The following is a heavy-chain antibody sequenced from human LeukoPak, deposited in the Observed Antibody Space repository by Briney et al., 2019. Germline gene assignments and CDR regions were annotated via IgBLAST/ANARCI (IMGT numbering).Heavy chain of an antibody. CDR1: GFTFSSYS. J-gene: IGHJ4*02. CDR3: ARDTVVSPFDY. D-gene: IGHD4-23*01. CDR2: ISSSSSYI. Sequence: GGSLRLSCAASGFTFSSYSMNWVRQAPGKGLEWVSSISSSSSYIYYADSVRGRFTISRDNTKNSLYLQMKSLRAEDTAVYYCARDTVVSPFDYWGQGTLVTVSS. V-gene: IGHV3-21*01.